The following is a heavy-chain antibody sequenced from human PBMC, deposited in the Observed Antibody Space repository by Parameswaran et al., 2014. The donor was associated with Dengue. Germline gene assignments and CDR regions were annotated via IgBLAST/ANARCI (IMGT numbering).Heavy chain of an antibody. Sequence: GKGLEWIGYIYYSGSTYYNPSLKSRVTISVDTSKNQFSLKLSSVTAADTAVYYCARESLQLGPPGYWGQGTLVTVSS. J-gene: IGHJ4*02. V-gene: IGHV4-31*02. D-gene: IGHD6-6*01. CDR3: ARESLQLGPPGY. CDR2: IYYSGST.